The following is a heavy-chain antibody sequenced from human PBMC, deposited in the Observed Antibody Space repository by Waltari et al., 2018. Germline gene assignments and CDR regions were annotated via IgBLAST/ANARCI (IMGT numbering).Heavy chain of an antibody. CDR2: INHSGST. CDR1: GGSFSGYY. J-gene: IGHJ5*02. CDR3: ARGPVTIFGVVISRRKTWFDP. Sequence: QVQLQQWGAGLLTPSETLSLPCAVYGGSFSGYYWSWIRQPPGKGLEWIGEINHSGSTNYNPSLKSRVTISVDTSKNQFSLKLSSVTAADTAVYYCARGPVTIFGVVISRRKTWFDPWGQGTLVTVSS. V-gene: IGHV4-34*01. D-gene: IGHD3-3*01.